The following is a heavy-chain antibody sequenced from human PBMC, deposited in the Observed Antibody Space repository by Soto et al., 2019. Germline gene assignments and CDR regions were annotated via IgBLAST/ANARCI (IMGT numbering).Heavy chain of an antibody. D-gene: IGHD6-13*01. J-gene: IGHJ6*02. V-gene: IGHV5-51*01. CDR3: ARHDSSSWSSYYGMDV. CDR2: IYPGDSDA. CDR1: GYSFTSYW. Sequence: LKISCKGSGYSFTSYWIGWVRQMPGKGLEWMGIIYPGDSDARYSPSFQGQVTISADKSISTAYLQWSSLKASDTAMYYCARHDSSSWSSYYGMDVWGQGTTVTVSS.